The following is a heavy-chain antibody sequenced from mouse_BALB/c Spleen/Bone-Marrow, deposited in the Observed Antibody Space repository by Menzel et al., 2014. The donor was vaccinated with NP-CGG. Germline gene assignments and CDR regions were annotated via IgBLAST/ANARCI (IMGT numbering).Heavy chain of an antibody. D-gene: IGHD2-12*01. Sequence: EVNVVESGGGLVQPGGSLKLSCVASGFTFSSYGMSWVRQTPDKRLELVATINNNGGSTYYPDSVKGQFTISRDNAKNTLYLQMSSLKSEDTAMYYCARVYAWYFDVWGAGTTVTVSS. CDR2: INNNGGST. CDR3: ARVYAWYFDV. V-gene: IGHV5-6-3*01. J-gene: IGHJ1*01. CDR1: GFTFSSYG.